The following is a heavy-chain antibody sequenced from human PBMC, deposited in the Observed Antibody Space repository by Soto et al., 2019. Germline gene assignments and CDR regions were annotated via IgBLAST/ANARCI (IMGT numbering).Heavy chain of an antibody. D-gene: IGHD3-10*01. V-gene: IGHV4-59*06. CDR1: GASISSYY. Sequence: SETLSLTCSVSGASISSYYYTWIRQTPGKGLEWIGYIYYSGSTYYNPSLKSRVTISVDTSKNQFSLKLSSVTAADTAVYYCARGVTMVRGVIHTPYFDYWGQGTLVTVSS. J-gene: IGHJ4*02. CDR3: ARGVTMVRGVIHTPYFDY. CDR2: IYYSGST.